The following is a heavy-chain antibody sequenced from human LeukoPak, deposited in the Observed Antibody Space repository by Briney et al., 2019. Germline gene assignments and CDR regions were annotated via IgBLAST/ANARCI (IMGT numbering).Heavy chain of an antibody. CDR2: ISGSGGST. J-gene: IGHJ4*02. CDR1: GFTFSSYA. V-gene: IGHV3-23*01. CDR3: ASSIAVAGIDY. Sequence: GGSLRLPCAASGFTFSSYAMSWVRQAPGKGLEWVSAISGSGGSTYYADSVKGRFTISRDNSKNTLYLQMNSLRAEDTAVYYCASSIAVAGIDYWGQGTLVTVSS. D-gene: IGHD6-19*01.